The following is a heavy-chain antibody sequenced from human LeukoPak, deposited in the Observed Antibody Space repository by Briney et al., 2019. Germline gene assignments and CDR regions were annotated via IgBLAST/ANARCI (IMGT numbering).Heavy chain of an antibody. V-gene: IGHV4-39*07. CDR1: GGSISSTSYY. Sequence: SETLSLTCTVSGGSISSTSYYWGWIRQPPGKGLEWIGSIYYGGSTYYNPSLESRVTISVDTSKNQFSLKLSSVTAADTAVYYCAREKAGSYYFDYWGQGTLVTVSS. CDR2: IYYGGST. CDR3: AREKAGSYYFDY. J-gene: IGHJ4*02. D-gene: IGHD1-14*01.